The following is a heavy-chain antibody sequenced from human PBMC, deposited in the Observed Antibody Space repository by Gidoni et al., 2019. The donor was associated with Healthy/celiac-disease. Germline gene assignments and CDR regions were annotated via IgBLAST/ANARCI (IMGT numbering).Heavy chain of an antibody. V-gene: IGHV3-9*01. CDR1: GFTFDYYD. Sequence: DVQLVESGAGLVQPGRSLRLSCAASGFTFDYYDMHWGRQAPGKGRGWVAGISWNSGSIGYADSVKGRFTISRDNAKNSLYMQRNSLRAEDTALYYCAKDIADSSSREGEAFDIWGQGTMVTVSS. CDR2: ISWNSGSI. J-gene: IGHJ3*02. CDR3: AKDIADSSSREGEAFDI. D-gene: IGHD6-13*01.